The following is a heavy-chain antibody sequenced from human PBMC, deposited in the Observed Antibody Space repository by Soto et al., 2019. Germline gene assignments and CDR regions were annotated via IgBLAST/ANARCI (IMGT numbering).Heavy chain of an antibody. CDR1: GYTFTSYG. Sequence: QVQLVQSGAEVKKPGASVKVSCKASGYTFTSYGISWVRQAPGQGLEWMGWISADNGNTNYAQKLQGRVTMTTDTTTSEAYMKLRSMGSGDTAVYYSARVGDYDVWSYYVKQDNYFDPWGQGTLVTVSS. CDR3: ARVGDYDVWSYYVKQDNYFDP. CDR2: ISADNGNT. J-gene: IGHJ5*02. D-gene: IGHD3-3*01. V-gene: IGHV1-18*01.